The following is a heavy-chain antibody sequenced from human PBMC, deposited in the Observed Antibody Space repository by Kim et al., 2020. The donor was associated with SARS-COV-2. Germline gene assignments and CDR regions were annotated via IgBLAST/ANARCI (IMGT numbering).Heavy chain of an antibody. CDR1: GYTFSNYA. J-gene: IGHJ4*02. CDR3: ARDPIEGIDQQFDY. CDR2: IIAGDGNT. V-gene: IGHV1-3*01. Sequence: ASVTVSCKASGYTFSNYAIHWVRQAPGQRLQWMGWIIAGDGNTKYSQNFQGRLAITKDTSASTAYMELSSLRSEDTAVYYCARDPIEGIDQQFDYWGQG. D-gene: IGHD1-26*01.